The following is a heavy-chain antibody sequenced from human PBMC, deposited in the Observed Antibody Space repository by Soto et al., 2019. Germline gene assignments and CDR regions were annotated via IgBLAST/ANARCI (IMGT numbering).Heavy chain of an antibody. CDR1: GFTFRNYA. CDR2: IAYDGSNA. V-gene: IGHV3-30-3*01. Sequence: QVQLVESGGGVVQPGGSLRLSCAASGFTFRNYAMHWVRQAPGKGLECLAVIAYDGSNAFYRDSVKGRFTISRDNSKNTLYLHMDILRSEDTGVYYCARGEREDILVVVGARPGEYGIDIWGQGTTVTVSS. CDR3: ARGEREDILVVVGARPGEYGIDI. J-gene: IGHJ6*02. D-gene: IGHD2-15*01.